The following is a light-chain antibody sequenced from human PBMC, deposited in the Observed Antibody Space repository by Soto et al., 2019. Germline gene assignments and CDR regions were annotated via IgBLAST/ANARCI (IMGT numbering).Light chain of an antibody. V-gene: IGLV1-44*01. CDR3: AAWDDSLKEV. J-gene: IGLJ3*02. CDR1: SSNIGRNT. CDR2: SND. Sequence: QLVLTQPPSASGTPGQRVTISCSGSSSNIGRNTVNWYQQLPGTAPKLLIYSNDQRPSGVPDRFSGSKSGTSASLAISGLQSEDEADYYCAAWDDSLKEVFGGGTKVTVL.